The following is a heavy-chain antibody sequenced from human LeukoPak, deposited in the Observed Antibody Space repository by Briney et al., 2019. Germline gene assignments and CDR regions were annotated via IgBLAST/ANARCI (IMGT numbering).Heavy chain of an antibody. J-gene: IGHJ5*02. Sequence: GASVKVSCKASGYTFTDYSIHWVRQAPGQGLEWMGWINPNSGGTEYAQKFQGRVTMTRDTSITTVYMELSSLRSDDTAVYYCGRKVASPGSAWGQGTLVTVSS. CDR1: GYTFTDYS. D-gene: IGHD6-13*01. CDR3: GRKVASPGSA. V-gene: IGHV1-2*02. CDR2: INPNSGGT.